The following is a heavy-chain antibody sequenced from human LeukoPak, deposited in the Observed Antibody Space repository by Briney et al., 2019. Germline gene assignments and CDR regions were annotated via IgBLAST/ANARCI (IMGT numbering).Heavy chain of an antibody. CDR2: IIPIFGTA. V-gene: IGHV1-69*13. CDR1: GGTFSSDA. D-gene: IGHD3-16*01. J-gene: IGHJ3*02. CDR3: ARISPRFGSALDAFDI. Sequence: SVKVSCKAYGGTFSSDAISWVRQAPGQGLEWMGGIIPIFGTANYAQKFQGRVTITADESTSTAYMELSSLRSEDTAVYYCARISPRFGSALDAFDIWGQGTMVTVSS.